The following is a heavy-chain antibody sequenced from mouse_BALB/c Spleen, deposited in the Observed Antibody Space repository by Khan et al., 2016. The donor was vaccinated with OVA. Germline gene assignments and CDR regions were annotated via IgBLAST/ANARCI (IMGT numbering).Heavy chain of an antibody. V-gene: IGHV2-6-5*01. CDR2: IWGGGST. CDR3: AKQIWSPYYGMDY. Sequence: QVQLKESVPGLVAPSQSLSITCTVSGFSLTDHGVSWIRQPPGKGLEWLGVIWGGGSTYYNSVLKSRLNISKDNSKTQVFLKMNSLQTDDTAMYYCAKQIWSPYYGMDYWGQGTSVTVSS. CDR1: GFSLTDHG. J-gene: IGHJ4*01. D-gene: IGHD1-1*02.